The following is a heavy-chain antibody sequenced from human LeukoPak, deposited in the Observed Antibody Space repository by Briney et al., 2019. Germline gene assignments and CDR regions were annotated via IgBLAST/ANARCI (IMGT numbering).Heavy chain of an antibody. Sequence: PGGSLRLSCAASGFTFSSYAMSWVRQAPGKGLEWVSSITGSSSNIYYADSVKGRFTISRDNAKNSLYLQMNSLRAEDRAVYYCARDGDGYSFDNWGQGTLVTVSS. CDR3: ARDGDGYSFDN. D-gene: IGHD5-24*01. CDR1: GFTFSSYA. CDR2: ITGSSSNI. V-gene: IGHV3-21*06. J-gene: IGHJ4*02.